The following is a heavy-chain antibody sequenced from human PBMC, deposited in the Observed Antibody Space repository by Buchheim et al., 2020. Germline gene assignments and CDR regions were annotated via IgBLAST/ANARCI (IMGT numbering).Heavy chain of an antibody. Sequence: EVQLVESGGGLVQPGGSLRLSCVASGFTFSDYTMDWVRQAPGKGLEWLGHSSNKAGGYTTDYAASVKGRFTISRDASKNLLYLQMDGLKADDTAVYYCGRWNYCLDHWGQGTL. CDR3: GRWNYCLDH. V-gene: IGHV3-72*01. D-gene: IGHD1-7*01. J-gene: IGHJ4*02. CDR2: SSNKAGGYTT. CDR1: GFTFSDYT.